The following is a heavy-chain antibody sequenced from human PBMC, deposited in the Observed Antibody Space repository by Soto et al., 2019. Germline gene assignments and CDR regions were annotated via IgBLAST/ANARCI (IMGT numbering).Heavy chain of an antibody. J-gene: IGHJ4*02. Sequence: QVQLQESGPGLVKPSETLSLTCTVSGGSVSSGSYYWSWIRQPPGKGLEWIGYIYYSGSTNYNPSLKSRVTITVDTSKNRSCLKLSSVTAAHTAVYFCARVVLRFLGSDYWGQGALVTVSS. V-gene: IGHV4-61*01. CDR3: ARVVLRFLGSDY. D-gene: IGHD3-3*01. CDR1: GGSVSSGSYY. CDR2: IYYSGST.